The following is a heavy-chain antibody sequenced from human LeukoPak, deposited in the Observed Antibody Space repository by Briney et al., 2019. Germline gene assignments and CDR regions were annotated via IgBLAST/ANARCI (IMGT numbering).Heavy chain of an antibody. Sequence: ASVTVSCKASGYTFTGYYMHWVRQAPGQGLEWMGVINPSGGSTSYAQKFQGRVTMTRDMSTSTVYMELSSLRSEDTAVYYCARDGVSTRTYYYYYMDVWGKGTTVTVSS. V-gene: IGHV1-46*01. D-gene: IGHD2-2*01. CDR1: GYTFTGYY. CDR3: ARDGVSTRTYYYYYMDV. J-gene: IGHJ6*03. CDR2: INPSGGST.